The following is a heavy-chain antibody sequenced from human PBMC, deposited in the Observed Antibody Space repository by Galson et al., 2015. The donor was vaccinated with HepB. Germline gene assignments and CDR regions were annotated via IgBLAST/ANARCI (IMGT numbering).Heavy chain of an antibody. J-gene: IGHJ3*02. CDR3: ARQAITGTDSFDI. CDR2: IYSGGSK. Sequence: SLRLSCAASGFPVSSYYMSWVRQAPGKGLEWVSLIYSGGSKDYADSVKGRFTISRESFKNTLYLKMNSLSAEDTAVDYCARQAITGTDSFDIWGRGTVVTVSS. D-gene: IGHD1-20*01. V-gene: IGHV3-53*01. CDR1: GFPVSSYY.